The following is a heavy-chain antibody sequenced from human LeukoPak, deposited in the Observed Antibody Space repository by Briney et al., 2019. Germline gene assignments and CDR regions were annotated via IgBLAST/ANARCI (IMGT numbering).Heavy chain of an antibody. CDR1: GFTFSTYW. J-gene: IGHJ6*03. V-gene: IGHV3-30*18. Sequence: GGSLRLSCSASGFTFSTYWMSWVRQAPGKGLEWVAVISYDELNKYYADSVSGRFSISRDNSKNTMSLQMNSLRGEDTAVYYCAKAHESGDYRSPNYYYYMDVWGKGTTVTVSS. CDR2: ISYDELNK. D-gene: IGHD4-17*01. CDR3: AKAHESGDYRSPNYYYYMDV.